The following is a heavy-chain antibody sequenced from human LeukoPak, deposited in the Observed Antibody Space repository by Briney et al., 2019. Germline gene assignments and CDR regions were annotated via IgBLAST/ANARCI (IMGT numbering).Heavy chain of an antibody. CDR1: GFTFSNYW. V-gene: IGHV3-7*01. J-gene: IGHJ4*02. Sequence: GGSLRLSCAASGFTFSNYWISWVRRAPGKGLEWVANIKQDGSETYYVDSVRGRFTISRDNAKNSLYLQMNSLRAEDTAVYYCARDFWGAYRVDYFDYWGQGTLVTVSS. CDR3: ARDFWGAYRVDYFDY. D-gene: IGHD3-3*01. CDR2: IKQDGSET.